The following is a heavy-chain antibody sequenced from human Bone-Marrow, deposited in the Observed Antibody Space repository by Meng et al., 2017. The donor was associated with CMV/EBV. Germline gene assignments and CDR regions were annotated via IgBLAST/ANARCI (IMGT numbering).Heavy chain of an antibody. CDR2: LYYSGST. CDR1: GGSISSYY. J-gene: IGHJ6*02. CDR3: ARDSGVYGMDV. D-gene: IGHD3-10*01. V-gene: IGHV4-59*01. Sequence: GSLRLSCSVSGGSISSYYWSWIRQPPGKGLQWIVYLYYSGSTNYNPSLKSRVTISVDTSKNQFSLKLSSVTAADTAVYYCARDSGVYGMDVWGQGTTVTVSS.